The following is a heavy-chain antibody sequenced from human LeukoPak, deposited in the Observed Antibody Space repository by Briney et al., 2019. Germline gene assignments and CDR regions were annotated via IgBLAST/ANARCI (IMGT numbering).Heavy chain of an antibody. CDR3: ARDRGGYNSLRFDP. CDR1: GGTFSSYA. J-gene: IGHJ5*02. V-gene: IGHV1-69*13. D-gene: IGHD5-24*01. CDR2: IIPIFGTA. Sequence: GASVKVSCKASGGTFSSYAISWVRRAPGQGLEWMGGIIPIFGTANYAQKFQGRVTITADESTSTAYMELSSLRSEDTAVYYCARDRGGYNSLRFDPWGQGTLVTVSS.